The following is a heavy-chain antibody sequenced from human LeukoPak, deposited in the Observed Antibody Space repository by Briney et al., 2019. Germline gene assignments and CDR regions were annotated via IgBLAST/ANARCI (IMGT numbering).Heavy chain of an antibody. Sequence: ASVKVSCKASGYTFANYDINWVRQASGQGLEWMGWINANNGNTNYAQNLQGRVTMTRDTSTSTAYMEVRSLRSDDTAVYYCARGPIAAAGDYWGQGTLVTVSS. D-gene: IGHD6-13*01. J-gene: IGHJ4*02. CDR3: ARGPIAAAGDY. CDR2: INANNGNT. V-gene: IGHV1-18*01. CDR1: GYTFANYD.